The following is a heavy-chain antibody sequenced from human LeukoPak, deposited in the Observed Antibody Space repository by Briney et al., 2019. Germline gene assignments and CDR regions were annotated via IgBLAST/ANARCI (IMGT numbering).Heavy chain of an antibody. D-gene: IGHD2-2*01. CDR3: ARESQNQLLGGDAFDI. CDR2: INPSGGYT. J-gene: IGHJ3*02. Sequence: GVSVKVSCKASGYTFTNYYINWVRQAPGQGLEWMGIINPSGGYTGYARKFQGRVTMTRDTSTSTVYMELSSLRSDDTAVYYCARESQNQLLGGDAFDIWGQGTMVTVSS. V-gene: IGHV1-46*01. CDR1: GYTFTNYY.